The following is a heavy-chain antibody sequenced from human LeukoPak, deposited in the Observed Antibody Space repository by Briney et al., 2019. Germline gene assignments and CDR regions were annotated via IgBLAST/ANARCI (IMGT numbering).Heavy chain of an antibody. Sequence: DPSETLSLTCTVSGGSISSYYWSWIRQPPGKGLEWIGEIYHSGSTNYNPSLKSRVTISVDKSKNQFSLKLSSVTAADTAVYYCARTIAAADPWFDPWGQGTLVTVSS. CDR3: ARTIAAADPWFDP. V-gene: IGHV4-59*12. CDR1: GGSISSYY. CDR2: IYHSGST. D-gene: IGHD6-13*01. J-gene: IGHJ5*02.